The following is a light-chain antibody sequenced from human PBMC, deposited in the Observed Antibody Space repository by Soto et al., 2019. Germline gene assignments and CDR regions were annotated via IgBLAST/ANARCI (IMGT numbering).Light chain of an antibody. CDR1: QSVFSN. CDR2: VAS. CDR3: QQYGSAGT. J-gene: IGKJ1*01. Sequence: VLTQSPAPLYVSXXERATVSCRASQSVFSNVPWYQQRPGQAPGLLVCVASSRATGIPDRFSGSGSGTDFTLTISRLEPEDFAVYYCQQYGSAGTFGQGTRWIS. V-gene: IGKV3-20*01.